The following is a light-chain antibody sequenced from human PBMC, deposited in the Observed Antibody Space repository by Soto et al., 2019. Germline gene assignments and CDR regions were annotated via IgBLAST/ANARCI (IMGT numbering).Light chain of an antibody. V-gene: IGKV1-12*01. Sequence: DIQMTQSPSSVSEYVGDRVTITCRASQGISRWLAWYQQKPGKAPKLLIDAASILQSGVPSRISGSGSGTDFSLTISSLQPEDFATYYCQQGHSFPLTFGGGTKVQMK. CDR1: QGISRW. CDR3: QQGHSFPLT. CDR2: AAS. J-gene: IGKJ4*01.